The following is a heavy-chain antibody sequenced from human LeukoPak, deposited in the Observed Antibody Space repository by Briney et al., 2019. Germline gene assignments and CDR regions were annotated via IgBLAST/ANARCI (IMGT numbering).Heavy chain of an antibody. D-gene: IGHD6-13*01. J-gene: IGHJ3*02. CDR2: IYYSGST. V-gene: IGHV4-39*07. CDR1: GGSISSSSYY. CDR3: ARGNGIAAAALDAFDI. Sequence: SETLSLTCTVSGGSISSSSYYWGWIRQPPGKGLEWIGSIYYSGSTYYNPSLKSRVTISVDTSKNQFSLKLSSVTAADTAVYYCARGNGIAAAALDAFDIWGQGTMVTVSS.